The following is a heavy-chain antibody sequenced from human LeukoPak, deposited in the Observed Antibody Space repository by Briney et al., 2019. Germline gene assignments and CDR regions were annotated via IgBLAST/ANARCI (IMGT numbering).Heavy chain of an antibody. CDR3: ASGITGTTSAFDY. V-gene: IGHV3-21*01. Sequence: GGSLRLSCAASGFTFSTYSMNWVRQAPGKGLEWVSSISRSSSYIYYADSLKGRFTISRDNAKNSLYLQMNSLRAEDTAVYYCASGITGTTSAFDYWGQGTLVSVSS. CDR2: ISRSSSYI. D-gene: IGHD1-7*01. J-gene: IGHJ4*02. CDR1: GFTFSTYS.